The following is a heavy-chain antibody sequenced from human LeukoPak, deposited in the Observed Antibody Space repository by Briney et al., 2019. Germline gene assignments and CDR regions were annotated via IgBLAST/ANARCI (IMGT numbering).Heavy chain of an antibody. CDR3: AKEGGDLDWLLSYWFDP. CDR2: ISYDGSNK. V-gene: IGHV3-30*18. J-gene: IGHJ5*02. CDR1: GFTFSTYG. D-gene: IGHD3/OR15-3a*01. Sequence: GGSLRLSCAASGFTFSTYGMHWVRQAPGKGLEWVAVISYDGSNKYYADSVKGRFTISRDNSKNTLYLQMNSLRAEDTAVYYCAKEGGDLDWLLSYWFDPWGQGTLVTVSS.